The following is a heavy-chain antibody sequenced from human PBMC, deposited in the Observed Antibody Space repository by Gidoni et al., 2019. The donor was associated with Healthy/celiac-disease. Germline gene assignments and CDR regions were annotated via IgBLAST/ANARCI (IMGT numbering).Heavy chain of an antibody. CDR3: ARAQSRRIAVAGSGGY. CDR1: GFTFSRDS. J-gene: IGHJ4*02. V-gene: IGHV3-48*02. Sequence: EVQLVESGGGLVQPGGSLRLSCAASGFTFSRDSMNWVRQAPGKGLEWVSYISSSSSTIYYADSVKGRFTISRDNAKNSLYLQMNSLRDEDTAVYYCARAQSRRIAVAGSGGYWGQGTLVTVSS. CDR2: ISSSSSTI. D-gene: IGHD6-19*01.